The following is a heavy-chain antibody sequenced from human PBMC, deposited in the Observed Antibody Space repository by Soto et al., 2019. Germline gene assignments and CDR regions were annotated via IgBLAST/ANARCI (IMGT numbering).Heavy chain of an antibody. J-gene: IGHJ4*02. CDR2: IYYIGST. Sequence: SETLSLTCTVSGGYIRSSSYYWVWIRQPPGEGVGGILSIYYIGSTYYNPSLKSRVTISVDTSKNQFSLKLSSVTAADTAVYYCARVPAASDRTAFYYVSKFFYFDYWGRGTQVTVAS. CDR3: ARVPAASDRTAFYYVSKFFYFDY. D-gene: IGHD3-22*01. V-gene: IGHV4-39*01. CDR1: GGYIRSSSYY.